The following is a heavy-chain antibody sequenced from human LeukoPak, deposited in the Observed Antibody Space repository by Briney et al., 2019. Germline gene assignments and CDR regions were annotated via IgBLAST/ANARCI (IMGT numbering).Heavy chain of an antibody. CDR3: ARRPTAMANHFDY. CDR2: IYSGDST. V-gene: IGHV3-66*02. CDR1: GFTVSGNY. Sequence: GGSLRLSCAASGFTVSGNYMTWVRQAPGKGLEWVSVIYSGDSTYYADSVKGRFTISRDSSENTLYLQMNSLRPEDTAVYYCARRPTAMANHFDYWGQGTLVTVSS. J-gene: IGHJ4*02. D-gene: IGHD5-18*01.